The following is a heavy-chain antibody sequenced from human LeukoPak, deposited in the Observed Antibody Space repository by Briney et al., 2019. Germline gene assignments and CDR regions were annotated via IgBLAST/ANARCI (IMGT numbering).Heavy chain of an antibody. CDR1: RFSFSSYG. V-gene: IGHV3-23*01. Sequence: GGSLRLSCAASRFSFSSYGMSWVRQAPGKGLEWVSAISGSGGSTYYADSVKGRFTISRDNSKNTLYLQMNSLRAEDTAVYYCAKKGVAVGAHFDYWGQGTLVTVSS. CDR3: AKKGVAVGAHFDY. J-gene: IGHJ4*02. CDR2: ISGSGGST. D-gene: IGHD1-26*01.